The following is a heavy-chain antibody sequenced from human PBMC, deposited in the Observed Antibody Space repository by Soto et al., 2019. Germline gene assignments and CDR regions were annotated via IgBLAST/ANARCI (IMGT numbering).Heavy chain of an antibody. V-gene: IGHV4-61*08. D-gene: IGHD1-26*01. Sequence: TWETLSLTCAVSGGSISSGGYSWSWIRQPPGKGLEWIGYVYHSGSTNYNPALKRRVTISVDTSKNQFSLKLSSVSAADTGLYYCARSYSGTFYGYDTWGQGILVTVSS. J-gene: IGHJ5*02. CDR3: ARSYSGTFYGYDT. CDR2: VYHSGST. CDR1: GGSISSGGYS.